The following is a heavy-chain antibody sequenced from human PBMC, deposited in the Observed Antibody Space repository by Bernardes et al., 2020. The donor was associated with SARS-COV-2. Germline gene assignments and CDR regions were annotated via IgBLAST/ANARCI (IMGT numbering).Heavy chain of an antibody. Sequence: ASVKVSCKTSGYTFSRYYISWVRQAPGQGLEWMGWISTNNGNTKYAQKVQGRVTMTTDTSTSTAYMELRSLRSDDTAVYYCARDEWEQRGGFDHWGQGTLVTVSS. D-gene: IGHD1-26*01. CDR2: ISTNNGNT. CDR1: GYTFSRYY. CDR3: ARDEWEQRGGFDH. J-gene: IGHJ4*02. V-gene: IGHV1-18*01.